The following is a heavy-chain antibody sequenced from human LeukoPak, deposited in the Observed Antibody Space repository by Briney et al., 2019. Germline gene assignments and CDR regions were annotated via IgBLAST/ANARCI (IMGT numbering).Heavy chain of an antibody. CDR1: GYSFTSYW. Sequence: GESLKISCKGSGYSFTSYWIGWVRQMPGKGLEWMGIIYPGDSDTRYSPSFQGQVTISADKSISTAYLQWSSLKASDTAMYYCARSLGSHNYQPHCFDCWGQGTLVTVSS. J-gene: IGHJ4*02. D-gene: IGHD5-24*01. CDR3: ARSLGSHNYQPHCFDC. V-gene: IGHV5-51*01. CDR2: IYPGDSDT.